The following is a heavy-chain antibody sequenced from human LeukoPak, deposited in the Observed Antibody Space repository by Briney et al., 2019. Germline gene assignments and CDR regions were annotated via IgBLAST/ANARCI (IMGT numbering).Heavy chain of an antibody. D-gene: IGHD5-12*01. Sequence: GGSLRLSCAASGFTFDDYAMPWVRQAPGKGLEWVSGISWNSGSIGYADSVKGRFTISRDNAKNSLYLQMNSLRAEDVALYYCAKSPGYSGYDGADYWGQGTLVTVSS. CDR1: GFTFDDYA. J-gene: IGHJ4*02. CDR3: AKSPGYSGYDGADY. V-gene: IGHV3-9*03. CDR2: ISWNSGSI.